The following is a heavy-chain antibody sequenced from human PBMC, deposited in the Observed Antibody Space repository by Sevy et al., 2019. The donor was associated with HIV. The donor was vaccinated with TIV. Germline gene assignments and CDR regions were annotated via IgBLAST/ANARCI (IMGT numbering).Heavy chain of an antibody. CDR1: GHTFTDYY. J-gene: IGHJ3*02. CDR2: INPNSGGT. D-gene: IGHD2-2*02. CDR3: ARVGGRYCSSASCYRGYDAFDI. Sequence: ASVKVSCKASGHTFTDYYMHWVRQAPGQGLEWMGWINPNSGGTNYAQKFQGRVTMTRDTSISAAYMELSRLRSDDTAVYYCARVGGRYCSSASCYRGYDAFDIWGQGTMVTVSS. V-gene: IGHV1-2*02.